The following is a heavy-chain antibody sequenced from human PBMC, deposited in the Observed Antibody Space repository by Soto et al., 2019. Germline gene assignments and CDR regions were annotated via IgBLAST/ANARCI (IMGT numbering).Heavy chain of an antibody. CDR3: ARQHSGSYYFDY. J-gene: IGHJ4*02. CDR2: MNQAGSEK. Sequence: PGGSLRLSCGASGFTFSDYWMTWVRQAPGKGLEWVANMNQAGSEKNYVDSVKGRFIISRDNAQNSLFRQMDSLRAEDTAVYYCARQHSGSYYFDYWGRGTLVTVSS. V-gene: IGHV3-7*05. CDR1: GFTFSDYW. D-gene: IGHD1-26*01.